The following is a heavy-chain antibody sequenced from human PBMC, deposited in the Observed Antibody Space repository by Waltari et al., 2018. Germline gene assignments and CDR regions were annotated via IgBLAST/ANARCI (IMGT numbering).Heavy chain of an antibody. CDR1: GGTFSSYA. CDR2: IIPILGIA. CDR3: ARDGGLGGSYGAAGDY. V-gene: IGHV1-69*09. D-gene: IGHD1-26*01. J-gene: IGHJ4*02. Sequence: QVQLVQSGAEVKKPGSSVKVSCKASGGTFSSYAISWVRRAPGQGLEWMGRIIPILGIANYAQKFQGRVTITADKSTSTAYMELSSLRSEDTAVYYCARDGGLGGSYGAAGDYWGQGTLVTVSS.